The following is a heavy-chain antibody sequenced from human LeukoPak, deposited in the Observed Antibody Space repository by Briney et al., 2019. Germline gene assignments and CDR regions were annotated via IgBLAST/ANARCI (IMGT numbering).Heavy chain of an antibody. J-gene: IGHJ6*03. V-gene: IGHV4-61*08. CDR3: ATVGGKPSRSSSDYYYYMDV. D-gene: IGHD3-10*01. CDR2: IYYSGYT. CDR1: GYSISSGDY. Sequence: SETLSLTCTVSGYSISSGDYWSWIRQPPGKGLEWIGCIYYSGYTNYKSSLKGRVTISVDTSKNQFSLKLSSVTAADTAVYYCATVGGKPSRSSSDYYYYMDVWGKGTTVTISS.